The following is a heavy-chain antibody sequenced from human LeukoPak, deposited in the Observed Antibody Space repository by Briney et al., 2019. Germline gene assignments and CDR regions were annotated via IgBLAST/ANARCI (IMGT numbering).Heavy chain of an antibody. Sequence: GASVKVSCKASGYTFTDYYMHWVRQAPGQGLEWMGWINPNSGGTNYAQKFQGRVTMTRDTSISTAYMELSRLRSDDTAVYYCARGRRDYSSSSGGDYWGQGTLVTVSS. CDR1: GYTFTDYY. CDR2: INPNSGGT. J-gene: IGHJ4*02. D-gene: IGHD6-6*01. CDR3: ARGRRDYSSSSGGDY. V-gene: IGHV1-2*02.